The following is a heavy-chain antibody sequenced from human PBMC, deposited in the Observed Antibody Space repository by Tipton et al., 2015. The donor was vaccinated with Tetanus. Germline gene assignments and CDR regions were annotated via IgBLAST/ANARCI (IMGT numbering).Heavy chain of an antibody. Sequence: QVQLVQSGAEVKKPGASVKVSCKASGYTFNTFGISWVRQAPGQGLEWMGWISVYNGNTNYGQNVQGRLTMTTDTSTSTAYMELKSLRSDDTAVYYCARDEGRIAAAGTYFEYWGQGTLVTVSS. CDR3: ARDEGRIAAAGTYFEY. J-gene: IGHJ4*02. CDR1: GYTFNTFG. D-gene: IGHD6-13*01. CDR2: ISVYNGNT. V-gene: IGHV1-18*01.